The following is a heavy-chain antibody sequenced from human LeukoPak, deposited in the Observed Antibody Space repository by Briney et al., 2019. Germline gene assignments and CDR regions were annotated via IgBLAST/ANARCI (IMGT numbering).Heavy chain of an antibody. CDR3: ARVTVGVTGDAFDI. Sequence: GGSLRLSCAASGFIFNDYYMDWVRQAPGKGLEWVGRSRNKVNSYTTEYAASVKGRFTVSRDDSKDSLYLEMNSLKSEDTAVYYCARVTVGVTGDAFDIWGQGTVVTVSS. V-gene: IGHV3-72*01. CDR1: GFIFNDYY. CDR2: SRNKVNSYTT. D-gene: IGHD1-26*01. J-gene: IGHJ3*02.